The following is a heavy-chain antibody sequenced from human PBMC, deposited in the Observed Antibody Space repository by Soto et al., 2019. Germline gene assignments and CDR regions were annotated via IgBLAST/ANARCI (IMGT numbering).Heavy chain of an antibody. CDR3: ARGSGIVALPGELEDVNYDY. D-gene: IGHD1-1*01. J-gene: IGHJ4*02. Sequence: QVQLQQWGAGLVKPSETLSLSCAVYGQSFSGHSWAWIRQPPGKGLEWIGEINESGRTYYNPSLKSPVTISTNTSKNQFSLKLSSVSAADTAAYFCARGSGIVALPGELEDVNYDYWGQGTLVNVSS. CDR2: INESGRT. V-gene: IGHV4-34*01. CDR1: GQSFSGHS.